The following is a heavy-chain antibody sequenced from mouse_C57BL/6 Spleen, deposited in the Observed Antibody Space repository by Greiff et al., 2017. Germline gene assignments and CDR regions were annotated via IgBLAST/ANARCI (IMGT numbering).Heavy chain of an antibody. Sequence: VQLQQPGAELVKPGASVKMSCKASGYSFTSYWITWVKPRPGQGLEWIGDIYPGSGSTNYNEKFKSKATLTVDTSSSTAYMQLSSLTSEDSAVYYCARLGPIVTTRYFDVWGTGTTVTVSS. CDR3: ARLGPIVTTRYFDV. D-gene: IGHD2-5*01. CDR2: IYPGSGST. J-gene: IGHJ1*03. V-gene: IGHV1-55*01. CDR1: GYSFTSYW.